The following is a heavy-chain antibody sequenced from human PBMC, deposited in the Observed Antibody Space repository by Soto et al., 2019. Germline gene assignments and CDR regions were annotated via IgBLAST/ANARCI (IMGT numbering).Heavy chain of an antibody. D-gene: IGHD4-17*01. J-gene: IGHJ5*02. V-gene: IGHV1-69*02. CDR3: ARGGDDNWFDP. CDR2: IIPILGIA. CDR1: GGTFSSYT. Sequence: QVQLVQSGAEVKKPGSSVKVSCKASGGTFSSYTISWVRQAPGQGLEWMGRIIPILGIANYAQKFQGRVTXTXXKSTSTAYMELSSLRSEDTAVYYCARGGDDNWFDPWGQGTLVTVSS.